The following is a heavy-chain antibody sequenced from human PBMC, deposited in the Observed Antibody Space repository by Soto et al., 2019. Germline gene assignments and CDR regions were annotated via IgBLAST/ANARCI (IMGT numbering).Heavy chain of an antibody. J-gene: IGHJ4*02. CDR2: IYTSGST. D-gene: IGHD1-26*01. CDR3: ARSRLWEQHFDS. V-gene: IGHV4-4*07. CDR1: GGSISSYY. Sequence: SEILSLACTVSGGSISSYYWSWIRQPAGKGLEWIGRIYTSGSTNYNPSLKSRVTMSVDTSKNQFSLKLSSVTAADTAVYYCARSRLWEQHFDSWGQGTLVTVSS.